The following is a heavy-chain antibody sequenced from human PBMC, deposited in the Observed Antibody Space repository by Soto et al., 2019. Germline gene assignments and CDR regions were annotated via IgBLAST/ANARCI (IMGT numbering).Heavy chain of an antibody. CDR3: QVVGAIDY. CDR1: GGSFSGYY. Sequence: SETLSLTCAVYGGSFSGYYWSWIRQPPGKGLEWIGEINHSGSTNYNPSLKSRVTISVDTSKNQFSLKLSSVTAADTAVYYCQVVGAIDYWGQGTLVTVSS. V-gene: IGHV4-34*01. J-gene: IGHJ4*02. CDR2: INHSGST. D-gene: IGHD1-26*01.